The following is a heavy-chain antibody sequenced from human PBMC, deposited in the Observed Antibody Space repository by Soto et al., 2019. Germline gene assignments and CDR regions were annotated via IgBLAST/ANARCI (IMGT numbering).Heavy chain of an antibody. CDR2: FNPNSGDT. D-gene: IGHD6-19*01. CDR3: AREASAVISLDY. CDR1: GYTFTAYS. Sequence: ASVKVSCKASGYTFTAYSMHWVRQAPGQGLERVGWFNPNSGDTIYAQKFQGRVTLTGDTSIGTAYMELYSLTSDDTAVYYCAREASAVISLDYWGQGTLVTV. J-gene: IGHJ4*02. V-gene: IGHV1-2*02.